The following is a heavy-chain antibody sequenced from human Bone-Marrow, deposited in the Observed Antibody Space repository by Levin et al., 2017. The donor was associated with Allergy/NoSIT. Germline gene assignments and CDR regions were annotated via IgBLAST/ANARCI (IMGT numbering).Heavy chain of an antibody. CDR2: ITWNSENI. D-gene: IGHD4/OR15-4a*01. V-gene: IGHV3-9*01. CDR1: GFTFDDFA. J-gene: IGHJ3*02. CDR3: TKDTNPFDYRTFEI. Sequence: PGGSLRLSCAASGFTFDDFAMHWVRQAPGKGLEWVSSITWNSENIGYADSVKGRFTISRDNAKNSLYLQMNGLRSDDTAFYYCTKDTNPFDYRTFEIWGRGTMVIVSS.